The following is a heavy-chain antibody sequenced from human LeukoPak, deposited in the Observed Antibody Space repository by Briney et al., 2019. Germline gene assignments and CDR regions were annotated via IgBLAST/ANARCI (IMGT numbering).Heavy chain of an antibody. Sequence: PGGSLRLXCAASGFTFSSYGIHWVRQAPGKGLEWVAFIRYDGSNKYYADSVKGRFTISRDNSKNTLYLQMNSLRAEDTAVYYCAKVWGRYNWFDPWGQGTLVTVSS. CDR1: GFTFSSYG. D-gene: IGHD1-26*01. V-gene: IGHV3-30*02. CDR3: AKVWGRYNWFDP. J-gene: IGHJ5*02. CDR2: IRYDGSNK.